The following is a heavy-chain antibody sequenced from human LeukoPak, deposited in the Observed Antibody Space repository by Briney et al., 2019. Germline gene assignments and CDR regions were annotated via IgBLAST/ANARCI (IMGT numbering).Heavy chain of an antibody. J-gene: IGHJ6*03. CDR2: IKGDGSEK. CDR1: GFTFSSNG. V-gene: IGHV3-7*01. D-gene: IGHD6-19*01. Sequence: GGTLRLSCAASGFTFSSNGFSWVRQAPGKGLEWVANIKGDGSEKNYVDSVKGRFTISRDNAKNSLYLQMNSLRAEDTAVYYCAGAVAGTMYYYYYYMDVWGKGTTVTVSS. CDR3: AGAVAGTMYYYYYYMDV.